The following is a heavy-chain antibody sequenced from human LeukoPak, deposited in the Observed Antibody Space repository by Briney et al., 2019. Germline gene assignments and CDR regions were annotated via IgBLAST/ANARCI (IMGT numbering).Heavy chain of an antibody. V-gene: IGHV3-23*01. CDR2: ISAGGGGT. J-gene: IGHJ5*01. Sequence: GGSLRLSCATSGFTFCSHAVSWVRQAPGKGLEWVSSISAGGGGTSYADSVKGRITISRDNAKNTVYLQMNSPRAEDTAVYFCVKTFQYSSNWYDYWGQGTLVTVSS. D-gene: IGHD6-6*01. CDR3: VKTFQYSSNWYDY. CDR1: GFTFCSHA.